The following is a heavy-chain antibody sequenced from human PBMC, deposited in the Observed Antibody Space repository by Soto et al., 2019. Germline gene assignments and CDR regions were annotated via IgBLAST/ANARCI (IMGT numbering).Heavy chain of an antibody. Sequence: GGSLRLSCAAPGFTVSSNYMSWVRQAPGKGLEWVSIIYSGGSTYYADSVKGRFTISRDNSKNTLYLQMNSLRAEDTAVYYCATTLYGSGTYNNSYPPLFWGQGTLVPVSS. CDR2: IYSGGST. D-gene: IGHD3-10*01. CDR1: GFTVSSNY. V-gene: IGHV3-66*01. J-gene: IGHJ4*02. CDR3: ATTLYGSGTYNNSYPPLF.